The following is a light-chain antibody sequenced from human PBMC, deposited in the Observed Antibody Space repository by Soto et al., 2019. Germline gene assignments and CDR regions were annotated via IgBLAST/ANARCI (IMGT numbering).Light chain of an antibody. CDR3: QQYGKT. J-gene: IGKJ1*01. Sequence: EIVMTQSPSTLSVSPGERSTLSCRAIQSVSNNLAWYQQKPGQAPRLLIYGASSRATGIPDRFSGSGSGTDFTLTISRLEPEDFAVYYCQQYGKTFGQGTKVDIK. V-gene: IGKV3-20*01. CDR1: QSVSNN. CDR2: GAS.